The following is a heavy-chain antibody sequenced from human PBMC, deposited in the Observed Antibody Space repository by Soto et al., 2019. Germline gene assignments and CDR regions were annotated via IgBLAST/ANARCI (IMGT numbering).Heavy chain of an antibody. V-gene: IGHV4-4*02. CDR2: IYHSGST. CDR3: ARETYGDYVGYFDP. CDR1: GGSISSSNW. J-gene: IGHJ5*02. Sequence: SETLSLTCAVSGGSISSSNWWSWVRQPPGKGLEWIGEIYHSGSTNYNPSLKIRVTISVDKSKNQFSLKLSSVTAADTAVYYCARETYGDYVGYFDPWGQGTLVTVSS. D-gene: IGHD4-17*01.